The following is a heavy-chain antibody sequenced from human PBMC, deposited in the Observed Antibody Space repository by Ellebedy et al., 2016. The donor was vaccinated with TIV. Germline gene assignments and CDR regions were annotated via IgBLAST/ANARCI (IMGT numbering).Heavy chain of an antibody. Sequence: PGGSLRLSCAASGFTFSSYWMHWVRQAPGKGLVWVSRINSDGSSTSYADSVKGRFTISRDNSKNTLYLQMNSLRAEDTAVYYCARDGSTLMHYDILTGYYQSPADYYGMDVWGQGTTVTVSS. J-gene: IGHJ6*02. CDR2: INSDGSST. CDR3: ARDGSTLMHYDILTGYYQSPADYYGMDV. CDR1: GFTFSSYW. V-gene: IGHV3-74*01. D-gene: IGHD3-9*01.